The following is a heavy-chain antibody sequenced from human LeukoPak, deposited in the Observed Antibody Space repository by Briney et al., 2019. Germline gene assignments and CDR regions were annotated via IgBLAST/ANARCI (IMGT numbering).Heavy chain of an antibody. Sequence: SETLSLTCTVSGGSISSSSYYWGWIRQPPGKGLEWIGSIYYSGSTNYNPSLKSRVTISVDTSKNQFSLKLSSVTAADTAVYYCARDHGGSYSGFDYWGQGTLVTVSS. CDR3: ARDHGGSYSGFDY. D-gene: IGHD3-10*01. CDR2: IYYSGST. V-gene: IGHV4-39*07. J-gene: IGHJ4*02. CDR1: GGSISSSSYY.